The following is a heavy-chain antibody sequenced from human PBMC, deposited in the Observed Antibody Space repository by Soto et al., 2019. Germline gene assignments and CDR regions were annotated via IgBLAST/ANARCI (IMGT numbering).Heavy chain of an antibody. Sequence: EVQLVESGGGLVKPGGSLRPSCAASGFTFSSYSMNWVRQAPGKGLEWVSSISSSSSYIYYADSVKGRFTISRDNAKNSLYQQITGLRAVDTAVYYCAKTVYDEIAFDIRGQGTMVTVS. CDR1: GFTFSSYS. CDR3: AKTVYDEIAFDI. J-gene: IGHJ3*02. D-gene: IGHD3-3*01. V-gene: IGHV3-21*01. CDR2: ISSSSSYI.